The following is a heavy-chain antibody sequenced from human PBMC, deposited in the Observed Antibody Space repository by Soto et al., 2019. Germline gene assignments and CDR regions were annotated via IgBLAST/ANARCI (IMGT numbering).Heavy chain of an antibody. D-gene: IGHD6-25*01. CDR3: AREAAGILNWFDP. V-gene: IGHV4-31*03. Sequence: QVQLQESGPGLVKPSQTLSLTCTVSGGSISSGGYYWSWIGQHPGKGLEWIGYIYHSVSTYYNPSLKSRVTISVDTSKNQCSLKVSSVTAADTAVYYCAREAAGILNWFDPWGQGTLFTVSS. J-gene: IGHJ5*02. CDR1: GGSISSGGYY. CDR2: IYHSVST.